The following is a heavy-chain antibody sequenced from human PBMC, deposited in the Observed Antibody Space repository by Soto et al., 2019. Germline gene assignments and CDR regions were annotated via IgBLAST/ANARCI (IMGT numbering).Heavy chain of an antibody. CDR1: GSTFSNDW. CDR2: INSDGSST. CDR3: ARDRSYSLDV. J-gene: IGHJ6*02. V-gene: IGHV3-74*01. Sequence: GGSLRLACAVSGSTFSNDWMHWVRQAPGKGLVWVSHINSDGSSTNYADFVKGRFTIARDNAKNTVYLQMNSLRAEDTAVYYCARDRSYSLDVWGQGTTVTVSS.